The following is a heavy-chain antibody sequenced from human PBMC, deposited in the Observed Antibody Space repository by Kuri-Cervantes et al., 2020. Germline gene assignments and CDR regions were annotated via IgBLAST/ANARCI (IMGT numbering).Heavy chain of an antibody. Sequence: ASVKVSCKASEYTFTSYAMNWVRQAPGQGLEWMGWINTNTGNPTYAQGFTGRFVFSLDTSVSTAYLQICSLKAEDTAVYYCARDPNYSSSWYEFDYWGQGTLVTVSS. J-gene: IGHJ4*02. CDR3: ARDPNYSSSWYEFDY. CDR2: INTNTGNP. D-gene: IGHD6-13*01. V-gene: IGHV7-4-1*01. CDR1: EYTFTSYA.